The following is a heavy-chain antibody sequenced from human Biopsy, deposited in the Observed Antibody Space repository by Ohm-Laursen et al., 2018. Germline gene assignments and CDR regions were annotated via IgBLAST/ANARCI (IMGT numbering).Heavy chain of an antibody. V-gene: IGHV4-59*01. Sequence: TLSLTCTVSGGSISSYYWNWIRQPPGKGLEWIGYIYYSGSTNYNPSLKSRVTISVDTSKNQFSLRLNSVTAADTAVYYCARATNSTGWPYYYFYGMDVWGQGTTVIVSS. D-gene: IGHD2/OR15-2a*01. J-gene: IGHJ6*02. CDR3: ARATNSTGWPYYYFYGMDV. CDR1: GGSISSYY. CDR2: IYYSGST.